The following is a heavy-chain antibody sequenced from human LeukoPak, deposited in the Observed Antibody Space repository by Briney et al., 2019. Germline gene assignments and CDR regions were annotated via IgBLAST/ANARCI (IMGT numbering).Heavy chain of an antibody. CDR3: ARGEEDSSGYYPQYYFDY. V-gene: IGHV5-51*01. D-gene: IGHD3-22*01. CDR2: IYPGDSDT. Sequence: GESLQISCQGSGYSFTSYWIGWVRQMPGKGLEWMGIIYPGDSDTRYSPSFQGQVTISADKSISTAYLQWSSLKASDTAMYYCARGEEDSSGYYPQYYFDYWGQGTRVTVSS. CDR1: GYSFTSYW. J-gene: IGHJ4*02.